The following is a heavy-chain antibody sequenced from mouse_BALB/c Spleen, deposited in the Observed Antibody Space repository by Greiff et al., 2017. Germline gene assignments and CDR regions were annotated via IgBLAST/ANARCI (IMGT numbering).Heavy chain of an antibody. CDR3: AGDGGCWDFDV. J-gene: IGHJ1*01. CDR1: GFTFSSYA. Sequence: EVKLVESGGGLVKPGGSLKLSCAASGFTFSSYAMSWVRQTPEKRLEWVASISSGGSTYYPDSVKGRFTISRDNARNILYLQMSSLGSEETAMYYCAGDGGCWDFDVWGAGTRVTVSS. D-gene: IGHD1-1*02. V-gene: IGHV5-6-5*01. CDR2: ISSGGST.